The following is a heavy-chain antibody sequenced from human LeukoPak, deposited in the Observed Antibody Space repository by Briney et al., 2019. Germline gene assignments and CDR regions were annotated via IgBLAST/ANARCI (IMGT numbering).Heavy chain of an antibody. CDR2: ISRSGGTT. Sequence: GGSLRLSCAASGFTFSSYDMTWVRQTPGKGLEWVALISRSGGTTYYTDSVKGRFTISRDNSKNTLYLQMNSLRAEDTAEYYCAKRGGTESFYYYYYMDVWGKGTTVTVSS. V-gene: IGHV3-23*01. CDR3: AKRGGTESFYYYYYMDV. D-gene: IGHD2-15*01. J-gene: IGHJ6*03. CDR1: GFTFSSYD.